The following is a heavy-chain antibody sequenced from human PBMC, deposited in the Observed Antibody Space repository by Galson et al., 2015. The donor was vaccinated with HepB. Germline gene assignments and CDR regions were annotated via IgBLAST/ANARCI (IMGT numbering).Heavy chain of an antibody. CDR3: ARGMRLNIVATIVVSSWFDP. V-gene: IGHV4-31*03. CDR2: IYYSGST. J-gene: IGHJ5*02. Sequence: QVQLQESGPGLVKPSETLSLTCTVSGGSISSGGYYWSWIRQHPGKGMEWIGYIYYSGSTYYNPSLKSRVTISVDPSKNQCSLKLSSVTAADTAVYYCARGMRLNIVATIVVSSWFDPWGQGTLVTVSS. D-gene: IGHD5-12*01. CDR1: GGSISSGGYY.